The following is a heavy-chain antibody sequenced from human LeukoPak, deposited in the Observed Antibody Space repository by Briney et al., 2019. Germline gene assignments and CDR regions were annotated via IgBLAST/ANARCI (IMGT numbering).Heavy chain of an antibody. CDR3: ARRGPTLYGSGSYYNEPFDY. D-gene: IGHD3-10*01. J-gene: IGHJ4*02. V-gene: IGHV4-59*01. CDR1: GGSISSYY. Sequence: PSETLSLTCTVSGGSISSYYRSWIRQPPGKGLEWIGYIYYSGSTNYNPSLKSPVTISVDTSKNQFSLKLSSVTAADTAVYYCARRGPTLYGSGSYYNEPFDYWGQGTLVTVSS. CDR2: IYYSGST.